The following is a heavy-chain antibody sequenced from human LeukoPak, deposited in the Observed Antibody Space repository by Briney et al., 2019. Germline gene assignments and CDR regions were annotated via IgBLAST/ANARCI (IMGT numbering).Heavy chain of an antibody. CDR2: IYYSGST. CDR3: AAQGYYDSSGYPYYFDY. D-gene: IGHD3-22*01. CDR1: GGSISSYY. J-gene: IGHJ4*02. V-gene: IGHV4-59*01. Sequence: SETLSLTCTVSGGSISSYYWSRIRQPPGKGLEWIGYIYYSGSTNYNPSLKSRVTISVDTSKNQFSLKLSSVTAADTAVYYCAAQGYYDSSGYPYYFDYWGQGTLVTVSS.